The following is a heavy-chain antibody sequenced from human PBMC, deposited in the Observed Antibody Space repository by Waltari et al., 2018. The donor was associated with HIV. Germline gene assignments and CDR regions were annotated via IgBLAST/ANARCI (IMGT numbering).Heavy chain of an antibody. Sequence: QVQLVESGGGVVQPGRSRRLSCAASGFTFSSFGMHWVRQAPGKGLEWVAVISNDGSSKYYADSVKGRFTISRDNSKNTLYLHMNSLGAEDTAVYYCASPFYSDSTTYYYGLDYWGQGTLVTVSS. CDR2: ISNDGSSK. V-gene: IGHV3-30-3*01. CDR1: GFTFSSFG. J-gene: IGHJ4*02. CDR3: ASPFYSDSTTYYYGLDY. D-gene: IGHD3-22*01.